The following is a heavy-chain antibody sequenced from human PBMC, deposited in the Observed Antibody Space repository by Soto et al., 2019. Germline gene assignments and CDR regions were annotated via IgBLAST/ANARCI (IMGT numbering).Heavy chain of an antibody. D-gene: IGHD3-16*02. CDR3: ARGIGGTVIPTYYFDY. CDR2: VYYDGSHQ. J-gene: IGHJ4*02. Sequence: PGGSLRLSCAASRFTFKNYGMHWVRQAPGKGLEWVAIVYYDGSHQYYADSVKGRFTISRDSSESTLYLQMNSLRLEDTAVYYCARGIGGTVIPTYYFDYWGQGTPVTVSS. V-gene: IGHV3-33*01. CDR1: RFTFKNYG.